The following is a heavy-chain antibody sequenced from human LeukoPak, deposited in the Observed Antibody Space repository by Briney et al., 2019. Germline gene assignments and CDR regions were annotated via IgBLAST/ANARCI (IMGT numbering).Heavy chain of an antibody. CDR1: GFTFSSYG. D-gene: IGHD6-6*01. J-gene: IGHJ4*02. CDR2: IWYDGSNK. Sequence: GGSLRLSYAASGFTFSSYGMHWVRQAPGQGLEWVAVIWYDGSNKYYADSVKGRFTISRDNSKNTLYLQMNSLRAEDTAVYYCAKVRGIAARPDLYYFDYWGQGTLVTVSS. CDR3: AKVRGIAARPDLYYFDY. V-gene: IGHV3-33*06.